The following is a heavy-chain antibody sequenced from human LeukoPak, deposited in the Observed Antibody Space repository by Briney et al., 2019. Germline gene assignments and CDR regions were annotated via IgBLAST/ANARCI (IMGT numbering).Heavy chain of an antibody. D-gene: IGHD2-21*02. J-gene: IGHJ4*02. CDR1: GGSINAYY. CDR2: IYYSGST. V-gene: IGHV4-59*12. Sequence: SETLSLTCSVSGGSINAYYWTWIRQPPGQGLEWIGYIYYSGSTNYNPSLKSRVTISVDTSKNQFSLKLSSVTVADTAVYYCARGGVTWTFDYWGRGTLVTVSS. CDR3: ARGGVTWTFDY.